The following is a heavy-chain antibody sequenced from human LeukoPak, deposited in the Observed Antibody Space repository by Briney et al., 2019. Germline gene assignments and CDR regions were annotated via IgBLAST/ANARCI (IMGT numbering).Heavy chain of an antibody. V-gene: IGHV3-23*01. CDR2: ISGSGGRT. Sequence: GGSLRLFCGACGFLLRRYEVIGLRQARGKGGEGVSFISGSGGRTYYADSVKGRVPISRDNSKNTLTLQMNSLRAEDTAVYYCAKAGGSRSAYFDYWGQGTLVTVSS. D-gene: IGHD1-26*01. CDR1: GFLLRRYE. J-gene: IGHJ4*02. CDR3: AKAGGSRSAYFDY.